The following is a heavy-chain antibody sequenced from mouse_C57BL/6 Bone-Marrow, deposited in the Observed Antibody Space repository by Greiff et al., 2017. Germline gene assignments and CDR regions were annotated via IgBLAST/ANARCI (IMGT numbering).Heavy chain of an antibody. J-gene: IGHJ3*01. CDR2: IDPETGGT. CDR3: TRGWGWLLWFAY. CDR1: GYTFTSYG. D-gene: IGHD2-3*01. Sequence: QVQLQQSGAELARPGASVKLSCKASGYTFTSYGISWVKQTPVHGLEWIGAIDPETGGTAYNQKFKGKAILTADKSSSTAYMELRSLTSEDSAVYYCTRGWGWLLWFAYWGQGTLVTVSA. V-gene: IGHV1-15*01.